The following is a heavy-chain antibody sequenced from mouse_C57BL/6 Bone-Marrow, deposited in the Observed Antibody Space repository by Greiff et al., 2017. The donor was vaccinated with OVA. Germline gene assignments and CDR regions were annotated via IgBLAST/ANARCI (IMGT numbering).Heavy chain of an antibody. Sequence: VQLQQPGAELVKPGASVKLSCKASGYTFTSYWMQWVNQRPGQGLEWIGEIDPSDSYTNYNQKFKGKATLTVDTSSSTAYMQLSSLTSEDSAVYYCARSYDGYYAGYAMDYWGQGTSVTVSS. D-gene: IGHD2-3*01. CDR2: IDPSDSYT. CDR3: ARSYDGYYAGYAMDY. CDR1: GYTFTSYW. J-gene: IGHJ4*01. V-gene: IGHV1-50*01.